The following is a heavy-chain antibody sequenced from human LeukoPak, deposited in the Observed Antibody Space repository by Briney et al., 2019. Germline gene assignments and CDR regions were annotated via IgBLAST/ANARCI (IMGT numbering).Heavy chain of an antibody. CDR1: GFTFSSYE. D-gene: IGHD3-22*01. J-gene: IGHJ4*02. V-gene: IGHV3-48*03. CDR3: ARLLYYYDSSGYLSVLDY. CDR2: ISSSGSTI. Sequence: PGGSLRLSCAASGFTFSSYEMNWVRQAPGKGLEWVSYISSSGSTIYYADSVKGRFTISRDNAKNSLYLQMKSLRAEDTAVYYCARLLYYYDSSGYLSVLDYWGQGILVTVSS.